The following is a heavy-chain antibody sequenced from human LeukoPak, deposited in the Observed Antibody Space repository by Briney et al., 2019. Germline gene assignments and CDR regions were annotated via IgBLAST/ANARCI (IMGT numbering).Heavy chain of an antibody. V-gene: IGHV4-38-2*02. CDR2: IYHSGST. CDR3: ASQYYYDSSGHYYMDV. D-gene: IGHD3-22*01. CDR1: GYSISSGYY. J-gene: IGHJ6*03. Sequence: SETLSLTCTVSGYSISSGYYWGWIRQPPGKGLEWIGSIYHSGSTYYNPSLKSRVTISVDTSKNQFSLKLSSVTAADTAVYYCASQYYYDSSGHYYMDVWGKGTTVTLSS.